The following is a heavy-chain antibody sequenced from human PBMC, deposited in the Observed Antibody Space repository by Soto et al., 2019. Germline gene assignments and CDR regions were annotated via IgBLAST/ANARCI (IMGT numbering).Heavy chain of an antibody. Sequence: ASVKVSCKASGYTFTSYAMHWVRQAPGQRLEWMGWIYAGNGNTKYSQKFQGRVTITRDTSASTAYMELSSLRSEDTAVYYCARDTNDFWSGYRSYYYGMDVWGQGTTVTVSS. D-gene: IGHD3-3*01. CDR1: GYTFTSYA. CDR2: IYAGNGNT. CDR3: ARDTNDFWSGYRSYYYGMDV. J-gene: IGHJ6*02. V-gene: IGHV1-3*01.